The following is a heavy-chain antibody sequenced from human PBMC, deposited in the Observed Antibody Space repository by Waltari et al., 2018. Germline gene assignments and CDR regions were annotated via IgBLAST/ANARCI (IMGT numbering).Heavy chain of an antibody. D-gene: IGHD1-1*01. J-gene: IGHJ3*01. V-gene: IGHV4-4*07. CDR1: GGSIRSYY. CDR2: IYSSGST. CDR3: TRERRQLELVASFDV. Sequence: QVQLQESGPGLVKSSETLSLTCTISGGSIRSYYWSWIRQPAGKGLEWIGRIYSSGSTNYRPSLDSRVSMSIDTSTNQFSLKLKSVTAADTAIYYCTRERRQLELVASFDVWGHGTKVSVSS.